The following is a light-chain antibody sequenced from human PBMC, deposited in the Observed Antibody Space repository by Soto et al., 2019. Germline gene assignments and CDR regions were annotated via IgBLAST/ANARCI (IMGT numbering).Light chain of an antibody. CDR3: SSYTSSSTLVV. CDR1: SSDVGGYNY. V-gene: IGLV2-14*01. J-gene: IGLJ2*01. CDR2: EVS. Sequence: QSALTQPASVSGSPGQSITISCTVTSSDVGGYNYVSWYQQYPGKAPKLMIYEVSNRPSGVSNRFSGSRSANTASLTISGLQAEDEADYYCSSYTSSSTLVVFGGGTKVTVL.